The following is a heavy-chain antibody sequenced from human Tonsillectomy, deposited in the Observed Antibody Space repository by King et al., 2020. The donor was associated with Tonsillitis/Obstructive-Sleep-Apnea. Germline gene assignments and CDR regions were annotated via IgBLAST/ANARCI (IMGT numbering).Heavy chain of an antibody. Sequence: VQLVESGGGVVQPGRSLRLSCAASGFTFSNYGMHWVRQAPGKGLEWVALIWYDGSNKYYVDSVKGRFTVSRDNSKNTLYLQMNSLRAGDTAVYYCAREFGQGSSPQFDHWGQGTLVTVSS. CDR2: IWYDGSNK. CDR3: AREFGQGSSPQFDH. J-gene: IGHJ4*02. V-gene: IGHV3-33*01. D-gene: IGHD6-6*01. CDR1: GFTFSNYG.